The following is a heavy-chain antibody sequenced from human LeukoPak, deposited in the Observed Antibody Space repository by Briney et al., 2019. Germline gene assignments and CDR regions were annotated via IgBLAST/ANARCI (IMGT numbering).Heavy chain of an antibody. Sequence: GRSLRLSCAASGFTFSSYGMHWVRQAPGKGLEWVAVIWHDGSNKYYADSVKGRFTISRDNSKNTLYLQMNSLRAEDTAVYYCAGNFDFWGQGILVTVSS. CDR2: IWHDGSNK. J-gene: IGHJ4*02. V-gene: IGHV3-33*08. CDR1: GFTFSSYG. CDR3: AGNFDF.